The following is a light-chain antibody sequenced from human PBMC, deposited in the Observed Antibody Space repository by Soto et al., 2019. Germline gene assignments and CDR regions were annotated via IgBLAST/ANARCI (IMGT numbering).Light chain of an antibody. CDR2: SNN. J-gene: IGLJ2*01. CDR1: SSNIGSNT. V-gene: IGLV1-44*01. CDR3: AAWDDSLNGPV. Sequence: VLTQPPSASGTPGQRVTNSCSGSSSNIGSNTVNWYQQLPGTAPKLLIYSNNQRPSGVPDRFSGSKSGTSASLAISGLQSEDEADYYCAAWDDSLNGPVFGGGTKVTVL.